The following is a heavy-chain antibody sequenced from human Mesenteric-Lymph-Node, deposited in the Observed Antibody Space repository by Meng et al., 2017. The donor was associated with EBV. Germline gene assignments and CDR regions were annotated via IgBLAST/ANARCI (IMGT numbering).Heavy chain of an antibody. CDR1: GYTFTNYA. CDR3: ARDSEGNDLSFDY. V-gene: IGHV7-4-1*02. CDR2: INTNTGNP. D-gene: IGHD2-21*02. Sequence: QGQVAQSVSELKKPGAAVKVSCKASGYTFTNYALTWVRQAPGQGLEWLGWINTNTGNPTYAPGFAGRYVFSLDTSVSTAYLQISSLKADDSAVYYCARDSEGNDLSFDYWGQGTLVTVSS. J-gene: IGHJ4*02.